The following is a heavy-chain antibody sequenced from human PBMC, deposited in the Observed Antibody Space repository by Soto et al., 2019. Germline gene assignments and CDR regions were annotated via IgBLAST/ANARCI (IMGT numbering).Heavy chain of an antibody. D-gene: IGHD6-6*01. Sequence: SETLSLTCTVSGGSISSGGYYWSWIRQHPGKGLEWIGYIYYSGSTYYNPSLKSRVTISVDTSKNQFSLKLSSVTAADTAVYYCARSGRRGGVAARTKYYMDVWGKGTTVTVSS. J-gene: IGHJ6*03. V-gene: IGHV4-31*03. CDR3: ARSGRRGGVAARTKYYMDV. CDR2: IYYSGST. CDR1: GGSISSGGYY.